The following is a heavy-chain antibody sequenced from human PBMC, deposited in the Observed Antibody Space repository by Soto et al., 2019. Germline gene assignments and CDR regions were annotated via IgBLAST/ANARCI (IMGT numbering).Heavy chain of an antibody. Sequence: QVQLVQSGAEVKKPGASVKVSFKAYGYTFTSYGISWVRQALGRGLEWMGWISAYNGNTNYAQKLQGRVTMTTDTSTSTAYMELRSLRSDDTAVYYCARHDGYSGYDNIGEFDYWGQGTLVTVSS. CDR2: ISAYNGNT. V-gene: IGHV1-18*01. D-gene: IGHD5-12*01. CDR3: ARHDGYSGYDNIGEFDY. CDR1: GYTFTSYG. J-gene: IGHJ4*02.